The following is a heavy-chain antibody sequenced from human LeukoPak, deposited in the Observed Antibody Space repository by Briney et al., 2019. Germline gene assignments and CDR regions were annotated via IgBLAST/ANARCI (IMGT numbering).Heavy chain of an antibody. CDR3: ARGSYGDYDY. CDR1: GFTFSSYT. D-gene: IGHD4-17*01. V-gene: IGHV3-21*01. Sequence: GRSRRLSCAASGFTFSSYTMNWVRQAPGKGLEWGSSIDSSSSYISYADSVKGRFTISRDNAKNSLSLQMNSLRAEDTAVYYCARGSYGDYDYWGQGTLLTVSS. J-gene: IGHJ4*02. CDR2: IDSSSSYI.